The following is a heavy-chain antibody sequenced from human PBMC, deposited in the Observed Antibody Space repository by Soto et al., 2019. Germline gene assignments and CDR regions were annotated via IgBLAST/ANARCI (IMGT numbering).Heavy chain of an antibody. CDR2: ISAHNGNT. D-gene: IGHD6-19*01. V-gene: IGHV1-18*01. CDR1: GYTFPSYG. J-gene: IGHJ4*02. CDR3: ARDGGGWPDY. Sequence: QVQLVQSGAEVKKPGASVKVSCKASGYTFPSYGISWVRQAPGQGLVWMGWISAHNGNTKYAQNFQGRVTMPTDTSTSTAHMELRGLRSDDTAVYYCARDGGGWPDYWGQGTLVTVSS.